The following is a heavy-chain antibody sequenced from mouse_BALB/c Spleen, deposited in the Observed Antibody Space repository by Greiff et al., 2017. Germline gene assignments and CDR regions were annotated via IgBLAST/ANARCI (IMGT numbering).Heavy chain of an antibody. Sequence: VQLQQSGAELVKPGASVKLSCTASGFNITDSYMHWVKQTPEQGLEWIGRIDPANGNTKYDPKFQGKATITADTSSNTAYLQRSSLTSEDTAVYYCAYGYGPMDYWGQGTSVTVSS. CDR2: IDPANGNT. CDR3: AYGYGPMDY. V-gene: IGHV14-3*02. D-gene: IGHD2-2*01. J-gene: IGHJ4*01. CDR1: GFNITDSY.